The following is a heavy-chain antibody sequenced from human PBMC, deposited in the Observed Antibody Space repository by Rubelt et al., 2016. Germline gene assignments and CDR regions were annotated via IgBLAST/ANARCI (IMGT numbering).Heavy chain of an antibody. CDR3: ARGYGTHYSFDN. J-gene: IGHJ4*02. Sequence: VACKASGYTFTSYGISWVRQAPGQGLEWMGWIRAYDGKTKYAQKVQNRVTMTTDASTTTAYMELRSLTFDDTALYSCARGYGTHYSFDNWGQGTLVTVSS. CDR2: IRAYDGKT. D-gene: IGHD4-17*01. CDR1: GYTFTSYG. V-gene: IGHV1-18*01.